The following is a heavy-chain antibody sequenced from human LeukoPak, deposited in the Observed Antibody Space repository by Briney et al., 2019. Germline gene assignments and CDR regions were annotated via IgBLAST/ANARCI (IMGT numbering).Heavy chain of an antibody. Sequence: GGSLRLSCAASGFTFSTFTMNWVRQAPGKGLEWVSSISSSSSTKYYAESMRGRFTISRDNAKNSLYLQMNSLRAEDTAVYYCARKTSTWAFDIWGQGTMVTVSS. CDR3: ARKTSTWAFDI. J-gene: IGHJ3*02. CDR1: GFTFSTFT. CDR2: ISSSSSTK. V-gene: IGHV3-48*01.